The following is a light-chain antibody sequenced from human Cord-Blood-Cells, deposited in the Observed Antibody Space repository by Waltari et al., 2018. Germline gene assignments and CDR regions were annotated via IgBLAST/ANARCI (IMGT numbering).Light chain of an antibody. J-gene: IGLJ2*01. V-gene: IGLV2-14*01. CDR3: SSYTSSSTVV. CDR1: SSDVGGYNY. CDR2: DVS. Sequence: SVLTQPASVSGSPGQSITISCTGTSSDVGGYNYVSWYQQPPGKAPKLMIYDVSNRPSGVSNRFSGSKSGNTASLTISGLQAEDEADYYCSSYTSSSTVVFGGGTKLTVL.